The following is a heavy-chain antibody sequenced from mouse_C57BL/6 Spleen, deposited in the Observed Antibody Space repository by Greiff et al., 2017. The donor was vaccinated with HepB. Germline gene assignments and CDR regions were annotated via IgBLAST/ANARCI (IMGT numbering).Heavy chain of an antibody. CDR3: ARERLRRYFDV. D-gene: IGHD2-4*01. V-gene: IGHV3-6*01. CDR2: ISYDGSN. J-gene: IGHJ1*03. Sequence: EVKLMESGPGLVKPSQSLSLTCSVPGYSITSGYYWNWILQFPGNKLEWMGYISYDGSNNYNPSLKNRLSITRDTSKNQFFLKLNSVTTEDTATYYCARERLRRYFDVWGTGTTVTVSS. CDR1: GYSITSGYY.